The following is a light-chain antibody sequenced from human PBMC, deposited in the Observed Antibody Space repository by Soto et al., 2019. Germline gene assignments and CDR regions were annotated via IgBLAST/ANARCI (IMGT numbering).Light chain of an antibody. Sequence: EIVLPQSPGTLSLSPGASATLSCRASQSVSKNYLAWYKPKPGQAPRLLIYGASNRATGIPDRFSGSGSGTDFTLTIRRLEPEEFAVYDCQQYGSPGTFGQGTKVDIK. CDR2: GAS. J-gene: IGKJ1*01. CDR3: QQYGSPGT. CDR1: QSVSKNY. V-gene: IGKV3-20*01.